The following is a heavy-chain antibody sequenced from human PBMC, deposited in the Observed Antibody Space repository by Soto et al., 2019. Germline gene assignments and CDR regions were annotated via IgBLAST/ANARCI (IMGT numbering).Heavy chain of an antibody. CDR2: ISYDGSNK. Sequence: QVQLVESGGGVVQPGRSLRLSCAASGFTFSSYGMHWVRQAPGKGLEWVAVISYDGSNKYYADSVKGRCTISRDNSKNTLYLQMNSLRAEDTAVYYCAKYLLGPGRAYGMDVWGQGTTVTVSS. CDR1: GFTFSSYG. CDR3: AKYLLGPGRAYGMDV. J-gene: IGHJ6*02. D-gene: IGHD7-27*01. V-gene: IGHV3-30*18.